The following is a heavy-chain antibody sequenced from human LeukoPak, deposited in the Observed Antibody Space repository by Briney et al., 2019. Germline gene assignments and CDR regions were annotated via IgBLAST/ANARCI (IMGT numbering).Heavy chain of an antibody. J-gene: IGHJ6*02. V-gene: IGHV1-18*01. D-gene: IGHD6-13*01. CDR1: GYTFTSYG. Sequence: GASVKVSCKASGYTFTSYGISWVRQAPGQGLEWMGWISAYNGNTNYAQKLQGRVTITTDTSTSTAYMELRSLRSDDTAVYYCASGQPYSSSWYGMDVWGQGTTVTVSS. CDR2: ISAYNGNT. CDR3: ASGQPYSSSWYGMDV.